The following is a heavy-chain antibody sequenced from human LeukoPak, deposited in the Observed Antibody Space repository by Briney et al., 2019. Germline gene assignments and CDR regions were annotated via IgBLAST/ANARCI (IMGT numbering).Heavy chain of an antibody. CDR1: GGSISCGGYY. CDR3: ARDYYDSSAYYGMDV. D-gene: IGHD3-22*01. J-gene: IGHJ6*02. Sequence: PSETLSLTCTISGGSISCGGYYWSWFRQHPGKGLEWIGYIYYSGSTYYNPSLKSRVTISVDTSKNQFSLKLSSVTAADTAVYYCARDYYDSSAYYGMDVWGQGTTVTVSS. CDR2: IYYSGST. V-gene: IGHV4-31*03.